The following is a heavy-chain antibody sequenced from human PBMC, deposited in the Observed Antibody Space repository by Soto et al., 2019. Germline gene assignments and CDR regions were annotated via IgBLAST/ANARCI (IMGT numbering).Heavy chain of an antibody. CDR3: AKDLDYGDYCYYGMDV. V-gene: IGHV3-23*01. CDR1: GFTFSSYA. J-gene: IGHJ6*02. CDR2: ISGSGGST. Sequence: GGSLRLSCAASGFTFSSYAMSWVRQAPGKGLEWVSAISGSGGSTYYADSVKGRFTISRDNSKNTLYLQMNSLRAEDTAVYYCAKDLDYGDYCYYGMDVWGQGTTVTVSS. D-gene: IGHD4-17*01.